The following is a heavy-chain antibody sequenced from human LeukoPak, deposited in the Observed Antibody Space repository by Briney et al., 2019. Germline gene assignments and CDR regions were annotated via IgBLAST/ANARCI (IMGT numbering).Heavy chain of an antibody. D-gene: IGHD3-22*01. CDR2: IYYSGST. V-gene: IGHV4-59*01. Sequence: SETLSLTCTVSGGSISSYYWNWIRQPPGKGLEWIGYIYYSGSTNYNPSLKSRVTISVDTSKNQFSLKLSSVTAADTAVYYCARTPGGYDSSGYYYRFDYWGQGTLVTVSS. CDR1: GGSISSYY. CDR3: ARTPGGYDSSGYYYRFDY. J-gene: IGHJ4*02.